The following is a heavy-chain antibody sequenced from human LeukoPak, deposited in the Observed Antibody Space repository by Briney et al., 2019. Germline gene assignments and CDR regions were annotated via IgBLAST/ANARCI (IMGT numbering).Heavy chain of an antibody. CDR2: IIPIFGTA. V-gene: IGHV1-69*06. CDR1: GGTLSRYA. J-gene: IGHJ1*01. CDR3: ARDSGEGKEQQLVLKH. Sequence: SVKVSCKASGGTLSRYAISWVRQAPGQGLEWMGGIIPIFGTANYAQKFQGRVTITAGKSTSTAYMELSSLRSEDTAVYYCARDSGEGKEQQLVLKHWGQGTLVTVSS. D-gene: IGHD6-13*01.